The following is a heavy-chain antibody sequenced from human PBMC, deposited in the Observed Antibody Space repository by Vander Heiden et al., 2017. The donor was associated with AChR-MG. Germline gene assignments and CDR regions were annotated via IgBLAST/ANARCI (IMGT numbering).Heavy chain of an antibody. D-gene: IGHD3-3*01. J-gene: IGHJ4*02. CDR1: GYNFTDYW. CDR2: IDPSDSYT. V-gene: IGHV5-10-1*03. CDR3: ARGGYVRGYYPFRF. Sequence: EVHLVQSGPELKKPGESLTIPCQGSGYNFTDYWVTWVRQTPGRGLECMGRIDPSDSYTDYSPSFEGHATLSVDRSTNTAFLMLTSLTASDTAMYFCARGGYVRGYYPFRFWGQGTLVTVSS.